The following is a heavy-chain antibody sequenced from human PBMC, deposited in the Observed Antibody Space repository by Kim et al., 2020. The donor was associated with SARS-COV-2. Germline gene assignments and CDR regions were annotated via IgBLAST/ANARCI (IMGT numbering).Heavy chain of an antibody. CDR2: IYYSGST. CDR3: ARANYDILTGYNNWFDP. V-gene: IGHV4-59*01. Sequence: SETLSLTCTVSGGSISSYYWSWIRQPPGKGLEWIGYIYYSGSTNYNPSLKSRVTISVDTSKNQFSLKLSSVTAADTAVYYCARANYDILTGYNNWFDPWGQGTLVTVSS. CDR1: GGSISSYY. D-gene: IGHD3-9*01. J-gene: IGHJ5*02.